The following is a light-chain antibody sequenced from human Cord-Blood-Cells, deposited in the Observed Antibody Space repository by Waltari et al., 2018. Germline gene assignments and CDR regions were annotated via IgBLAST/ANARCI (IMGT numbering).Light chain of an antibody. CDR1: QSVSSSY. CDR2: GAS. V-gene: IGKV3-20*01. J-gene: IGKJ1*01. Sequence: EIVLTQSPGTLSLSPGERATLYCRASQSVSSSYLAWYQQKPGQAPRLLIYGASSRATGIPDRFSGSGSGTDFTLTISRLGPEDFAVYYCQQYGSSPWTFGQGTKVEIK. CDR3: QQYGSSPWT.